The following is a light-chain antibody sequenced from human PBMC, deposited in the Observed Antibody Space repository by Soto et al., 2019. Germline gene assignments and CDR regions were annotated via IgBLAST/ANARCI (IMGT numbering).Light chain of an antibody. CDR3: QHYDNSRGT. CDR1: QTVSSNS. Sequence: EIVLTQSPGTLNLSPGERATLSCRASQTVSSNSLAWYQQKAGQAPRVLIFDVSTRATGIPDRFSGRGSGTDFTLTIIRLEPEDFAVYYCQHYDNSRGTFGQGTKVDIK. J-gene: IGKJ1*01. CDR2: DVS. V-gene: IGKV3-20*01.